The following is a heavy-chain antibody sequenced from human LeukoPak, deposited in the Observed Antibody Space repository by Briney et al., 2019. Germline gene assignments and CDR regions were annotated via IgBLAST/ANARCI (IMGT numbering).Heavy chain of an antibody. CDR2: IYYSGST. Sequence: SETLSLTCTVSGGSISSSSHYWGWIRQPPGKGLEWIGSIYYSGSTYYNPSLKSRVTISVDTSKNQFSLKLSSVTAADTAVYYCARGQATALNYWGQGTLVTVSS. J-gene: IGHJ4*02. D-gene: IGHD1-26*01. CDR3: ARGQATALNY. V-gene: IGHV4-39*07. CDR1: GGSISSSSHY.